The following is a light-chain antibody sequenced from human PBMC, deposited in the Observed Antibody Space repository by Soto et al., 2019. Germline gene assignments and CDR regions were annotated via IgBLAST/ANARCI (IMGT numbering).Light chain of an antibody. CDR1: QSINRW. CDR3: KQGYSTPWT. J-gene: IGKJ1*01. Sequence: DIQMPQSPPTLSASVGARVPITGRAGQSINRWLAWYQQKPGRAAKLLIYDVSTLQSGVPSRFSGSGSGTDFSLTINTLQPEEFATYYCKQGYSTPWTVGQGTKVAIK. V-gene: IGKV1-39*01. CDR2: DVS.